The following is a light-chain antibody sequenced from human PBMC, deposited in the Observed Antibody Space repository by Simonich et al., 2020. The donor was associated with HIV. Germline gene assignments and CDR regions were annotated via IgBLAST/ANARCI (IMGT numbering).Light chain of an antibody. J-gene: IGLJ3*02. CDR2: KDS. V-gene: IGLV3-25*03. CDR3: QSADSSGTWV. Sequence: SSELTQPPSVSVSPGQRARITCPGDALHKQYLYWDTQKSGQAPVLLIYKDSERPSGIPERFSGSSSGTTVTLTISGVQAEDEADYYCQSADSSGTWVFGGGTKLTVL. CDR1: ALHKQY.